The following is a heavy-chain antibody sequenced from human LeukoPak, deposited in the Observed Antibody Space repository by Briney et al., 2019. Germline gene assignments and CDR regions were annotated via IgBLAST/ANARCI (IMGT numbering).Heavy chain of an antibody. J-gene: IGHJ3*02. CDR3: ATRSGSLNDAFDI. CDR1: GGTFSSYA. D-gene: IGHD3-10*01. Sequence: SVKVSCKASGGTFSSYAISWVRQAPGQGLEWMGGIIPIFGTANYAQKFQGRVTTTTDESTSTAYMELSSLRSEDTAVYYCATRSGSLNDAFDIWGQGTMVTVSS. V-gene: IGHV1-69*05. CDR2: IIPIFGTA.